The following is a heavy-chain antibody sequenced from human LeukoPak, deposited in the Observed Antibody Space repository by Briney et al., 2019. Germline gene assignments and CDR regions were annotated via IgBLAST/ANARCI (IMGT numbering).Heavy chain of an antibody. CDR1: GFTFSSYS. D-gene: IGHD4-23*01. V-gene: IGHV3-21*04. J-gene: IGHJ3*02. CDR3: AKDSTVATLGAFDI. CDR2: FTSSSRSI. Sequence: GGSLRLFCAASGFTFSSYSMTWVRQAPGKGLEWVSSFTSSSRSIYYADSVKGRFTISRDNAKKSLYLQMNSLRAEDMALYYCAKDSTVATLGAFDIWGQGTMVTVSS.